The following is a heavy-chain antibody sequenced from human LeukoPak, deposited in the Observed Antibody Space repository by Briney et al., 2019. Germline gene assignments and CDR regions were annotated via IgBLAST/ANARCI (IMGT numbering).Heavy chain of an antibody. CDR2: MNPNSGNT. J-gene: IGHJ6*02. Sequence: ASVKVSCKASGYTFTSYDINCVRQATGQGLEWMGWMNPNSGNTGYAQKFQGRVTMTRNTSISTAYMELSSLRSEDTAVYYCARVVVAADGMDVWGQGTTVTVSS. D-gene: IGHD2-15*01. V-gene: IGHV1-8*01. CDR3: ARVVVAADGMDV. CDR1: GYTFTSYD.